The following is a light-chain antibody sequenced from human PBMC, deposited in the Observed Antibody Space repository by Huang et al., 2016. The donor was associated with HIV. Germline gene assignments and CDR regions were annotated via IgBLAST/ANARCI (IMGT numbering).Light chain of an antibody. CDR3: QQSYRNPFT. Sequence: DIQMTQSPSSLSASVGDRVTITYRASQSISNYFNCYQQKPGKAPNLLIYAASSLQGGVPSRFSGSGSGTDFTLTISSLQPEDFATYYCQQSYRNPFTFGPGTKVDIK. J-gene: IGKJ3*01. V-gene: IGKV1-39*01. CDR1: QSISNY. CDR2: AAS.